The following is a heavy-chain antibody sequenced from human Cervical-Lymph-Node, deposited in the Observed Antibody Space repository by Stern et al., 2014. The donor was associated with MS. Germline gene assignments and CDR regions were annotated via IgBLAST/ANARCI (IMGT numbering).Heavy chain of an antibody. D-gene: IGHD3-22*01. CDR2: INYSGST. V-gene: IGHV4-59*01. Sequence: QLQLQESGPGLVKPSETLSLTCTVSGGSISTFYWSWIRQPPGKGLEWIGQINYSGSTNYNPSLKSRVTISVDTSKNQFSLKLRSVTAADTAVYYCARRDYYDSSGYYDDAFDIWGQGTMVTVSS. CDR3: ARRDYYDSSGYYDDAFDI. CDR1: GGSISTFY. J-gene: IGHJ3*02.